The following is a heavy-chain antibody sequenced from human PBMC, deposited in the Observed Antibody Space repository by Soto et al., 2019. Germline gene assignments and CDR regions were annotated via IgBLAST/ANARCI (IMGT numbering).Heavy chain of an antibody. CDR3: ARILDYDFWSGTGYYYGMDV. Sequence: GSLRLSCAASGFTFSSYSMNWVRQAPGKGLEWVSSISSSSSYIYYADSVKGRFTISRDNAKNSLYLQMNSLRAEDTAVYYCARILDYDFWSGTGYYYGMDVWGQGTTVTVPS. J-gene: IGHJ6*02. D-gene: IGHD3-3*01. CDR2: ISSSSSYI. V-gene: IGHV3-21*01. CDR1: GFTFSSYS.